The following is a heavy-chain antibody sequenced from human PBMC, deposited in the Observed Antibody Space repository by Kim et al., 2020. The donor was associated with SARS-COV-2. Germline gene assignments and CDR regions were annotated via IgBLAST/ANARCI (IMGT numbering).Heavy chain of an antibody. CDR1: GGSISSSNW. J-gene: IGHJ6*02. CDR3: ARDCSSTSCFSFVGGLYYGMDV. Sequence: SETLSLTCAVSGGSISSSNWWSWVRQPPGKGLEWIGEIYHSGSTNNNPSLKSRVTISVDKSKNQFSLKLSSVTAADTAVYYCARDCSSTSCFSFVGGLYYGMDVWGQGTTVTVSS. D-gene: IGHD2-2*01. V-gene: IGHV4-4*02. CDR2: IYHSGST.